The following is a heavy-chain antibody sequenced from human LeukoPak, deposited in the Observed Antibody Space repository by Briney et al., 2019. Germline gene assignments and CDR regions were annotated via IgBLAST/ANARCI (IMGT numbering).Heavy chain of an antibody. CDR1: GFTVSSNY. CDR3: AKSPSGYYITHFDY. J-gene: IGHJ4*02. Sequence: GGSLRLSCAASGFTVSSNYMSWVRQAPGKGLEWVSVIYSGGSTYYADSVKGRFTISRDNSKNTLYLQMNSLRAEDTAVYYCAKSPSGYYITHFDYWGQGTLVTVSS. CDR2: IYSGGST. D-gene: IGHD3-3*01. V-gene: IGHV3-53*01.